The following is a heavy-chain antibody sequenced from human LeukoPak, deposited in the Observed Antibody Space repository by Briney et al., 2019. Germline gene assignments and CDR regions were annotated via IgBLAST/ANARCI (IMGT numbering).Heavy chain of an antibody. Sequence: KPGGSLRLSCAASGFTFSDYYMSWIRQAPGKGLEWVSYISSSSYTNYADSVKGRFTISRDNAKNSLYLQMNSLRAEDTAVYYCARDSPDWSSRAFDIWGQGTMVTVSS. D-gene: IGHD2-21*01. CDR1: GFTFSDYY. CDR2: ISSSSYT. J-gene: IGHJ3*02. V-gene: IGHV3-11*06. CDR3: ARDSPDWSSRAFDI.